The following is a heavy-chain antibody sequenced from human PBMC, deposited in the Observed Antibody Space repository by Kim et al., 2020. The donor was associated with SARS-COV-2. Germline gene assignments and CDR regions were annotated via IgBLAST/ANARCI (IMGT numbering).Heavy chain of an antibody. J-gene: IGHJ5*02. D-gene: IGHD6-13*01. CDR3: ARMYIEAAAVRFDP. CDR1: GFTVSSNY. Sequence: GGSLRLSCAASGFTVSSNYMSWVRQAPGKGLEWVSVIYSGGSTYYADSVKGRFTISRDNSKNTLYLQMNSLRAEDTAVYYCARMYIEAAAVRFDPWGQGTLVTVSS. CDR2: IYSGGST. V-gene: IGHV3-53*01.